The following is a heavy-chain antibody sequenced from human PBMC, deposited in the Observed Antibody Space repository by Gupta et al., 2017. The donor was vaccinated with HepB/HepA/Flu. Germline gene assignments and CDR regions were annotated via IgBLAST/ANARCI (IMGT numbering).Heavy chain of an antibody. CDR1: GFTFLDHY. CDR2: ISRDGDII. Sequence: QVPLVESGGDLVKPGGSLRPSCAASGFTFLDHYMTWIRQAPGKGLEWISYISRDGDIIYYAASVTGRFTISRDNVKNSVYLQMNSLRVEDTTVYYCVRDEYDYVWGNWGQGTLVTVSS. D-gene: IGHD3-16*01. J-gene: IGHJ4*02. V-gene: IGHV3-11*01. CDR3: VRDEYDYVWGN.